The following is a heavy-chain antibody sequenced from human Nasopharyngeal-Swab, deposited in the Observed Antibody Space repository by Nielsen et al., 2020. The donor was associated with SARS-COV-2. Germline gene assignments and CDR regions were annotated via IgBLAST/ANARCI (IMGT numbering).Heavy chain of an antibody. J-gene: IGHJ6*03. V-gene: IGHV3-33*01. CDR3: ARDPYYSWSYIGYYYYYMDV. CDR2: IWYAGSNK. Sequence: QGPREGLWCGAVIWYAGSNKDYADSVKGRFTISRYNSKNTLYLQMNSLRAEDTAVYYCARDPYYSWSYIGYYYYYMDVWGKGTTVTVSS. D-gene: IGHD1-26*01.